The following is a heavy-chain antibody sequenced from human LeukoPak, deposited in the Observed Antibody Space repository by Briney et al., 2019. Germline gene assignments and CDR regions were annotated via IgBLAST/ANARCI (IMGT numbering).Heavy chain of an antibody. J-gene: IGHJ4*02. D-gene: IGHD3-3*01. V-gene: IGHV1-8*01. Sequence: ASVKVSCKASGYTFTSYDINWVRQATGQGLEWMGWMNPNSGNTGYAQKFQGRVTMTRNTSISTAYMELSSLRSEDTAVYYCARGVGGYDFWSGYFPYCFDYWGQGTLVTVSS. CDR3: ARGVGGYDFWSGYFPYCFDY. CDR2: MNPNSGNT. CDR1: GYTFTSYD.